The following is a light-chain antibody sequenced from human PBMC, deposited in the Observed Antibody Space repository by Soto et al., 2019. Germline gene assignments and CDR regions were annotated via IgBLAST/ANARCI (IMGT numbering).Light chain of an antibody. Sequence: QSVLTQPRSVSGSPGQSVTISCTGTISDVGGYNFVSWYQQHPGKAPKLMIYDVNKWPSGVPDRFSGSKSGNTASLTISGLQADDEADYYCCSPAGSYTWVFGGGTKLTVL. CDR3: CSPAGSYTWV. V-gene: IGLV2-11*01. J-gene: IGLJ3*02. CDR2: DVN. CDR1: ISDVGGYNF.